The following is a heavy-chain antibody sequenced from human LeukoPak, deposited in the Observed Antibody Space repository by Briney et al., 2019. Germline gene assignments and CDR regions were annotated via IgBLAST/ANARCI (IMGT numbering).Heavy chain of an antibody. CDR3: ARDQKELAVAGVFDY. CDR1: GGTFSSYA. J-gene: IGHJ4*02. Sequence: GSSVKVSRKASGGTFSSYAISWVRQAPGQGLEWMGRIIPIFGTANYAQKFQGRVTITTDESTSTAYMELSSLRSEDTAVYYCARDQKELAVAGVFDYWGQGTLVTVSS. V-gene: IGHV1-69*05. CDR2: IIPIFGTA. D-gene: IGHD6-19*01.